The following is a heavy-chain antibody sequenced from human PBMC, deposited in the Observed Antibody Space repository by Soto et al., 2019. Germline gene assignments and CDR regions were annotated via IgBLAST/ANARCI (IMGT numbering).Heavy chain of an antibody. CDR2: IYAAGGSK. J-gene: IGHJ4*02. CDR1: GFIFSNYA. D-gene: IGHD2-15*01. CDR3: AAWAEGATEVR. Sequence: GGSLRLSCAASGFIFSNYAMFWFRQAPGKGLEWVSTIYAAGGSKYYAGSVKGRFTISRDNSRDTLFLQMDSLRVEDTAVYYCAAWAEGATEVRWGQGTLVTVSS. V-gene: IGHV3-23*01.